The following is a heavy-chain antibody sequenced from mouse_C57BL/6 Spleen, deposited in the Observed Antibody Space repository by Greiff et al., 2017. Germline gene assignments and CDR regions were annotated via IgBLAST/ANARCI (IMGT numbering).Heavy chain of an antibody. CDR3: ARSSRSYWYFDV. V-gene: IGHV1-64*01. CDR1: GYTFTSYW. Sequence: QVQLQQPGAELVKPGASVKLSCKASGYTFTSYWMHWVKQRPGQGLEWIGMIHPNSGSTNYNEKFKSKATLTVDKSSSTAYMQLSSLTSEDSAVYYCARSSRSYWYFDVWGTGTTGTVSS. CDR2: IHPNSGST. D-gene: IGHD1-1*01. J-gene: IGHJ1*03.